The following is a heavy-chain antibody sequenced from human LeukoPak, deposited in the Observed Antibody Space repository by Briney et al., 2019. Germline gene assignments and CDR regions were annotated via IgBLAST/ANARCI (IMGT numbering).Heavy chain of an antibody. Sequence: GGSLRLSCAASGFTFSSYEMTWVRQARAKGLEWVSYISSSDTTIHYADSVKGRFTISRDNARNSLYLQMNSLRAEDTAVYYCARSRRDNYYYYYGMDVWGQGTTVTVSS. CDR1: GFTFSSYE. J-gene: IGHJ6*02. D-gene: IGHD5-24*01. CDR2: ISSSDTTI. V-gene: IGHV3-48*03. CDR3: ARSRRDNYYYYYGMDV.